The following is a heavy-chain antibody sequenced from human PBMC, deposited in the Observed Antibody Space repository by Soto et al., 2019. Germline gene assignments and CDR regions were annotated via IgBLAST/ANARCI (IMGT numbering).Heavy chain of an antibody. J-gene: IGHJ6*02. CDR2: IFYSGSP. Sequence: PSETLSLTCTVSGGSIGGGGYYWSWIRQHPGKGLEWIGYIFYSGSPYYNPSLKSRVTISVDTSKNQFSLRLRSVTAADTAVYYCAKGGNPPVGVWGQGTTVTVSS. D-gene: IGHD2-15*01. CDR3: AKGGNPPVGV. CDR1: GGSIGGGGYY. V-gene: IGHV4-31*03.